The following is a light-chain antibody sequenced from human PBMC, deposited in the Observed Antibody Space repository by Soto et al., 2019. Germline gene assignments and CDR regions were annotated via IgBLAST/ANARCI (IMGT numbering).Light chain of an antibody. CDR2: SND. CDR1: GSNIGSNT. CDR3: AAWDDSLSGPA. Sequence: QPVLTQPPSASGTPGQRVTMSCSGGGSNIGSNTVNWYQQLPGTAPRLIMHSNDQRPSGVPDRFSGSKSGTSASLAISDLQSKDEADYYCAAWDDSLSGPAFGGGTKLTVL. V-gene: IGLV1-44*01. J-gene: IGLJ2*01.